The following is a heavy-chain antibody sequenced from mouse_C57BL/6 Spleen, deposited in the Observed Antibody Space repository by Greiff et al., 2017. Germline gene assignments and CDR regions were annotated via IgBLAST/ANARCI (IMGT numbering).Heavy chain of an antibody. CDR2: IWTGGGT. V-gene: IGHV2-9-1*01. CDR1: GFSLTSYA. CDR3: ARTMTTVDWYVDV. J-gene: IGHJ1*03. D-gene: IGHD1-1*01. Sequence: VHLVESGPGLVAPSQRLSITCTVSGFSLTSYAISWVRQPPGEGLEWLGVIWTGGGTNYHSALKSRRSISKDNSKSQVFLKMNSLQTDDTARYYCARTMTTVDWYVDVWGTGTTVTVSS.